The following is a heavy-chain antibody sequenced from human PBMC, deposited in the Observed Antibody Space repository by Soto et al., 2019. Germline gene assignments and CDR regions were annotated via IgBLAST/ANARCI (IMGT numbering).Heavy chain of an antibody. CDR1: GGTFSTDA. CDR2: IIPLYETP. V-gene: IGHV1-69*01. CDR3: ARDRTGSSCSDPSCYSVYYGMDV. D-gene: IGHD2-2*02. J-gene: IGHJ6*02. Sequence: QVQLVQSGAELKKPGSSVKVSCKASGGTFSTDAVNWVRQAPGQGLEWRGGIIPLYETPNYAQKSQGRVPMSAEESTCKVYVDLSSLRSADTAVYYCARDRTGSSCSDPSCYSVYYGMDVWGQGTTVPVSS.